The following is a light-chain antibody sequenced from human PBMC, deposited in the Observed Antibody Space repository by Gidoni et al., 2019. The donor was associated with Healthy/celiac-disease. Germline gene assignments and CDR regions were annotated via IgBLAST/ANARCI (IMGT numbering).Light chain of an antibody. CDR1: QGISSY. J-gene: IGKJ5*01. V-gene: IGKV1-8*01. CDR2: AAS. CDR3: QQYYSYSIT. Sequence: AIRLTPSPSSLSASTGDRVTITCRASQGISSYLVWYQQKPGKAPKLLIYAASTLQSGVPSRFSGSGSGTDFTLTISCLQSEDIATYYCQQYYSYSITFGQGTQLEIK.